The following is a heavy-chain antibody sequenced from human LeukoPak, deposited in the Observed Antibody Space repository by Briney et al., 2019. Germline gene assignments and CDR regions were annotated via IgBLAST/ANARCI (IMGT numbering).Heavy chain of an antibody. CDR2: INHSGST. V-gene: IGHV4-39*07. Sequence: PSETLSLTCTVSGGSISSSSYYWGWIRQPPGKGLEWIGEINHSGSTNYNPSLKSRVTISVDTSKNQFSLKLSSVTAADTAVYYCARGGGRRGDAFDIWGQGTMVTVSS. D-gene: IGHD2-15*01. CDR3: ARGGGRRGDAFDI. J-gene: IGHJ3*02. CDR1: GGSISSSSYY.